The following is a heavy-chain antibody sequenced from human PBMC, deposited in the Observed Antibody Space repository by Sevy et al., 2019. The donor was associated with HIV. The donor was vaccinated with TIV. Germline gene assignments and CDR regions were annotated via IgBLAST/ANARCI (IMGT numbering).Heavy chain of an antibody. CDR3: ARDISGYSSSATMYYYYYYGMDV. J-gene: IGHJ6*02. D-gene: IGHD6-6*01. Sequence: GGSLRLSCAASGFTFSSYAMHWVRQAPGKGLEWVALISYDGSNKYYADSVKGRFTISRDNSKNTLYLQMNSLRAEDTAVYYCARDISGYSSSATMYYYYYYGMDVWGQGTTVTVSS. CDR2: ISYDGSNK. CDR1: GFTFSSYA. V-gene: IGHV3-30-3*01.